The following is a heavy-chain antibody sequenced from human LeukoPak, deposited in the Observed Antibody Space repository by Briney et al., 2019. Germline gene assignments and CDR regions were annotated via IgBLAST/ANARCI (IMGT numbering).Heavy chain of an antibody. CDR2: IYSGGST. CDR3: ARDTYSNYGPGIYYYYMDV. J-gene: IGHJ6*03. V-gene: IGHV3-53*05. CDR1: GFTVSSNY. Sequence: GGSLRLSCAASGFTVSSNYMSWVRQAPGKGLEWASVIYSGGSTYYADSVKGRFTISRDNSKNTLYLQMNSLRAEDTAVYYCARDTYSNYGPGIYYYYMDVWGKGTTVTVSS. D-gene: IGHD4-11*01.